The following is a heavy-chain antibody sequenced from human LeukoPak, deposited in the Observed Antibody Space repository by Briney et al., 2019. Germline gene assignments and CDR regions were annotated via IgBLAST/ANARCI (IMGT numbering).Heavy chain of an antibody. D-gene: IGHD3-10*01. V-gene: IGHV3-15*01. J-gene: IGHJ4*02. CDR3: STEFYGSANLNF. Sequence: GGSLRLSCEASVFXFSDAWISWVRQAPGKELEWVVDITSNTFGGTTDYAAPVNGTCTISRDDSKNTLFLLMDTLKTEDTAVYYCSTEFYGSANLNFWGQGTLVTVSS. CDR1: VFXFSDAW. CDR2: ITSNTFGGTT.